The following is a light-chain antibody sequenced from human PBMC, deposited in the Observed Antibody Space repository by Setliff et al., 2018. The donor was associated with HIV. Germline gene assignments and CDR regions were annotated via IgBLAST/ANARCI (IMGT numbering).Light chain of an antibody. V-gene: IGLV2-23*02. CDR2: EVT. CDR3: CSYAGSSTSMV. Sequence: QSVLTQPASVSGSPGQSITISCTGTSSDIGSYNLVSWYQQHPGKAPKVMIYEVTKRPSGVSNHFSGSKSGNTASLTISGLQAEDEADYYCCSYAGSSTSMVFGGGTKGTVL. J-gene: IGLJ2*01. CDR1: SSDIGSYNL.